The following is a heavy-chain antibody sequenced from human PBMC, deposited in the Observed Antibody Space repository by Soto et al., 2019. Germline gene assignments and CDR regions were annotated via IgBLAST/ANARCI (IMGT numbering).Heavy chain of an antibody. D-gene: IGHD3-10*01. CDR2: IYYSGST. Sequence: SETLSLTCTVSGGSISSYYWSWIRQPPGKGLEWIGYIYYSGSTNYNPSLKSRVTISVDTSKNQFSLKLTSVTAADTAVYYCARDHPGSSHFDYWGQGTLVTVS. V-gene: IGHV4-59*01. CDR3: ARDHPGSSHFDY. CDR1: GGSISSYY. J-gene: IGHJ4*02.